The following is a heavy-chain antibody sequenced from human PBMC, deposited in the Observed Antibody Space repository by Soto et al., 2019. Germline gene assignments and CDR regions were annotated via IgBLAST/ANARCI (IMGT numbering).Heavy chain of an antibody. V-gene: IGHV1-69*01. CDR3: AKDLQQQLVRSEYFQH. Sequence: QVQLVQSGAEVKKPGSSVKVSCKASGGTFSSYAISWVRQAPGQGLEWMGGIIPIFGTANYAQKFQGRVTITADDSTSTAYMELSSLRSEDTAVYYCAKDLQQQLVRSEYFQHWGQGTLVTVSS. D-gene: IGHD6-13*01. CDR2: IIPIFGTA. J-gene: IGHJ1*01. CDR1: GGTFSSYA.